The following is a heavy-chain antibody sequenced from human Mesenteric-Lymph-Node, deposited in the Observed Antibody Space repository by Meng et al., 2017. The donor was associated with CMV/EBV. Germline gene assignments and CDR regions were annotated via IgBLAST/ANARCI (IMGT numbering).Heavy chain of an antibody. CDR2: ISAYNGNT. CDR3: ARDYGDHAYHFDY. J-gene: IGHJ4*02. Sequence: ASVKVPCKASGYTFTSFGVSWVRQAPGQGLEWMGWISAYNGNTDYAQKFQGRVTMTTDTSTSTAYMELRSLRSDDTAVYYCARDYGDHAYHFDYWGQGTLVTVSS. D-gene: IGHD4-17*01. CDR1: GYTFTSFG. V-gene: IGHV1-18*01.